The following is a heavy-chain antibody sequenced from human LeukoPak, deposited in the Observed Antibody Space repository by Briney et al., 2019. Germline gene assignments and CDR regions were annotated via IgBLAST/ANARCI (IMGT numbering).Heavy chain of an antibody. V-gene: IGHV3-7*01. CDR1: GFTFSSYW. CDR2: IKQDGSEK. D-gene: IGHD4-17*01. Sequence: GGSLRLSCAASGFTFSSYWMSWVRQAPGKGLEWVANIKQDGSEKYYVGSVKGRFTISRDNAKNSLYLQMNSLRAEDTAVYYCARGPDYGDYVPVTFFDYWGQGTLVTVSS. CDR3: ARGPDYGDYVPVTFFDY. J-gene: IGHJ4*02.